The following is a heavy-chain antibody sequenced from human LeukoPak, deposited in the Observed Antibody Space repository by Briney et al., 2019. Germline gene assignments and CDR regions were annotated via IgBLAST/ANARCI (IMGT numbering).Heavy chain of an antibody. V-gene: IGHV4-30-2*01. Sequence: SQTLSLTCAVSGGSISSGGYSWSWIRQPPGKGLEWIGYIYHSGSTYYNPSLKSRVTISVDRSKNQFSLKLSSVTAADTAVYYCARGHYDILTGYYSGRAFDIWGQGTMVTVSS. J-gene: IGHJ3*02. D-gene: IGHD3-9*01. CDR2: IYHSGST. CDR1: GGSISSGGYS. CDR3: ARGHYDILTGYYSGRAFDI.